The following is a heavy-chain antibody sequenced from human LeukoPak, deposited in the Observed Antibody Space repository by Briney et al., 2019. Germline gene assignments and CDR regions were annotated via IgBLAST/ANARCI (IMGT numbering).Heavy chain of an antibody. Sequence: SETLSLTCTVSGGSISSYYWSWIRQPPGKGLEWIGYIYYSGSTNYNPSLKSRVTISVDTSKNQFSLKLSSVTAADTAVYYCARGRGWGLLFDYWGQGTLVTVSS. V-gene: IGHV4-59*01. D-gene: IGHD1-26*01. CDR1: GGSISSYY. J-gene: IGHJ4*02. CDR3: ARGRGWGLLFDY. CDR2: IYYSGST.